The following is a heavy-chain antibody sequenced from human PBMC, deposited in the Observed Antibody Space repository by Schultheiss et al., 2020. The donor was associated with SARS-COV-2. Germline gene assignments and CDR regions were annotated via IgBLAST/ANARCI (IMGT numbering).Heavy chain of an antibody. CDR3: ARDQGLRFPSLNYYYYGMDV. Sequence: GGSLRLSCAASGFTFSSYGMHWVRQAPGKGLEWVGRIKSKTDGGTTDYAAPVKGRFTISRDDSKNTLYLQMNSLRAEDTAVYYCARDQGLRFPSLNYYYYGMDVWGQGTTVTVSS. V-gene: IGHV3-15*01. D-gene: IGHD5-12*01. CDR1: GFTFSSYG. J-gene: IGHJ6*02. CDR2: IKSKTDGGTT.